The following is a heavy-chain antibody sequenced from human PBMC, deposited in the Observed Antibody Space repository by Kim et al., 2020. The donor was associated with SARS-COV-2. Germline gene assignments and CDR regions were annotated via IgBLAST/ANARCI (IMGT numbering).Heavy chain of an antibody. V-gene: IGHV1-2*04. Sequence: ASVKVSCKASGYTFTGYYMHWVRQAPGQGLEWMGWINPNSGGTNYAQKFQGWVTMTRDTSISTAYMELSRLRSDDTAVYYCARGGAGSYYNVYFDYWGQGTLVTVSS. CDR3: ARGGAGSYYNVYFDY. D-gene: IGHD3-10*01. CDR2: INPNSGGT. J-gene: IGHJ4*02. CDR1: GYTFTGYY.